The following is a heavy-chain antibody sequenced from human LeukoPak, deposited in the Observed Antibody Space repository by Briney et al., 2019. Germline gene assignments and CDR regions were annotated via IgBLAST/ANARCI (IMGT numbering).Heavy chain of an antibody. CDR1: GFTFSSYA. CDR2: ISSNGGST. V-gene: IGHV3-64D*06. CDR3: VKDGGVGATARSYYYYGNDV. J-gene: IGHJ6*02. D-gene: IGHD1-26*01. Sequence: GGSRRLSCSASGFTFSSYAMHWVRQAPGKGLEYVSAISSNGGSTYYADSVKGRFTISRDNSKNTLYLQMSSLRAEDTAVYYCVKDGGVGATARSYYYYGNDVWGQGTTVTVSS.